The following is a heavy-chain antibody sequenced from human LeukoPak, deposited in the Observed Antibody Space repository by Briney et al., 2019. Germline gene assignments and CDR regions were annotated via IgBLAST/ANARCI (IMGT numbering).Heavy chain of an antibody. J-gene: IGHJ4*02. V-gene: IGHV1-2*06. CDR2: INPNSGGT. CDR3: ARDARDSSSSYTNFDY. Sequence: ASVKVSCKASGYTFTDYYMHWVGQAPGQGLEWMGRINPNSGGTNYAQKFQGRVTMTRDTSISTAYMELNRLRSDDTAVYYCARDARDSSSSYTNFDYWGQGTLVTVSS. D-gene: IGHD6-6*01. CDR1: GYTFTDYY.